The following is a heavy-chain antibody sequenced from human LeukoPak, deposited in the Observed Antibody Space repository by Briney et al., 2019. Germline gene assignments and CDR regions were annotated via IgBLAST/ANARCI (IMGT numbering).Heavy chain of an antibody. D-gene: IGHD6-13*01. CDR1: GFTFRTYA. J-gene: IGHJ4*02. CDR3: AKDKAPGSWHTPSDF. Sequence: GGSLRLSCAASGFTFRTYAMSWVRQAPWKGLEWVSGISDSGDGTYYAESVKGRFTISRDNSKNTVFLQMNSLRADDTAKYYCAKDKAPGSWHTPSDFWGQGTLVTVSS. V-gene: IGHV3-23*01. CDR2: ISDSGDGT.